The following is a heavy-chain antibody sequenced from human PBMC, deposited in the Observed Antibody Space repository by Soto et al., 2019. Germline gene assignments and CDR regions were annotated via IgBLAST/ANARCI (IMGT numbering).Heavy chain of an antibody. J-gene: IGHJ5*02. CDR1: GDSIGGVGY. CDR3: ARSGVTGIVIPSHWFDP. Sequence: SEALSLTCTVYGDSIGGVGYWSWIRQFPGRGLEWIGCISSSGSTYYNPALNNRISLSLDTSQNQFSLKLLSVTAADTAIYYCARSGVTGIVIPSHWFDPWGQGTLVTVSS. D-gene: IGHD2-21*02. CDR2: ISSSGST. V-gene: IGHV4-31*03.